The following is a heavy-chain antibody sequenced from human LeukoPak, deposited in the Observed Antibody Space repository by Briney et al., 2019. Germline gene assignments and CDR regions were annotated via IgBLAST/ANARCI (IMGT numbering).Heavy chain of an antibody. CDR1: GYTFTGYY. V-gene: IGHV1-2*02. D-gene: IGHD3-16*01. CDR2: INPNSGGT. CDR3: ARAGDYVLQKHPGGHAFDI. Sequence: ASVKVSCKASGYTFTGYYMHWVRQAPGQGLEWMGWINPNSGGTNYAQKFQGRVTMTRDTSISTAYMELSRLRSDDTAVYYCARAGDYVLQKHPGGHAFDIWGQGTMVTVSS. J-gene: IGHJ3*02.